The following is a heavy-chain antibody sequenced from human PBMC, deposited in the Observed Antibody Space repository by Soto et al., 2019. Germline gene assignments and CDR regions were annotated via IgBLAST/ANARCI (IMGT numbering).Heavy chain of an antibody. J-gene: IGHJ4*02. Sequence: SETLSLTCAVYGGSFSGYYWSWIRQPPGKGLEWIGSIYHSGSTNYNPSLQTRVTISVDKSKSQFSLKLNSVTAADSAVYFCARLEGLATISYYFDFWGPGALVTVSS. CDR2: IYHSGST. D-gene: IGHD5-12*01. CDR3: ARLEGLATISYYFDF. CDR1: GGSFSGYY. V-gene: IGHV4-34*01.